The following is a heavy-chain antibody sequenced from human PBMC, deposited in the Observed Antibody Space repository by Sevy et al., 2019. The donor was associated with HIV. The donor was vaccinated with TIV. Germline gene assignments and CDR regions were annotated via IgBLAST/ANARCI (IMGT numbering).Heavy chain of an antibody. CDR1: GFTFNTYT. J-gene: IGHJ3*02. V-gene: IGHV3-21*06. D-gene: IGHD3-10*01. Sequence: RGYLRLSCIASGFTFNTYTMNWVRQAPGKGLEWVSSISGSANYIYYADSVKGRFTISRDNAKNSLFLQINSLRVEDTAVYYCSRPYGSGSWEAFDIWGQGTMVIVSS. CDR2: ISGSANYI. CDR3: SRPYGSGSWEAFDI.